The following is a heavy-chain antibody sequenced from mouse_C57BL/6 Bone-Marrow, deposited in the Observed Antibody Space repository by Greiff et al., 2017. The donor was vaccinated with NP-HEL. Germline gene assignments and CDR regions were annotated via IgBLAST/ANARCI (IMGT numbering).Heavy chain of an antibody. CDR1: GYTFTDYN. CDR3: ARSLLLRYYCDY. V-gene: IGHV1-22*01. CDR2: INPNNGGT. J-gene: IGHJ2*01. D-gene: IGHD1-1*01. Sequence: EVQLQQSGPELVKPGASVKMTCKASGYTFTDYNMHWVKQSHGKSLEWIGYINPNNGGTSYNQKFKGKATLTVNKSSSTAYMELRSLTSEDSAVYYCARSLLLRYYCDYWGQGTTLTVAS.